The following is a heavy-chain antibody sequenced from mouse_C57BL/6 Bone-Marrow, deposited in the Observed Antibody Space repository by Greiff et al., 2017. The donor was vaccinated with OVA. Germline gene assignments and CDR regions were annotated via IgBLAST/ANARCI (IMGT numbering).Heavy chain of an antibody. CDR3: ASCITTPVGGYYFDY. CDR1: GFSLTSYA. CDR2: IWTGGGT. J-gene: IGHJ2*01. Sequence: QVQLQQSGPGLVAPSQSLSITCTVSGFSLTSYAISWVRQPPGKGLEWLGVIWTGGGTNYNSALKSRLSISKDNSKSQVFLKMNSLQTDDTARYYCASCITTPVGGYYFDYWGQGTTLTVSS. V-gene: IGHV2-9-1*01. D-gene: IGHD1-1*01.